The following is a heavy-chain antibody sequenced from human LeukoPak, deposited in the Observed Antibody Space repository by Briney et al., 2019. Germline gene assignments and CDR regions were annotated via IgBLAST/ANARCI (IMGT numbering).Heavy chain of an antibody. V-gene: IGHV3-48*01. CDR1: GFTLSTYS. D-gene: IGHD5-24*01. CDR3: ARERARDGNYHFDY. CDR2: IRSSSSTE. Sequence: PGGSLRLSCVASGFTLSTYSMNWVRQAPGKGLEWISHIRSSSSTEYYADSVKGRFTISRDNAENALYLQMNSLRAEDTAVYYCARERARDGNYHFDYWGQGTLVTVSS. J-gene: IGHJ4*02.